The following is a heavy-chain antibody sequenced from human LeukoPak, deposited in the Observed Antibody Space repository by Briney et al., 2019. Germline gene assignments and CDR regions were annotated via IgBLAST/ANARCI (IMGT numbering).Heavy chain of an antibody. CDR3: ATGDMTTVVTGRAFDI. D-gene: IGHD4-23*01. J-gene: IGHJ3*02. Sequence: ASVKISRKASGYTFTDYYMHWVQQAPGKGLEWMGRVDPEDGETIYAEKFQGRVTITADTSTDTAYMELSSLRSEDTAVYYCATGDMTTVVTGRAFDIWGQGTMVTVSS. CDR2: VDPEDGET. CDR1: GYTFTDYY. V-gene: IGHV1-69-2*01.